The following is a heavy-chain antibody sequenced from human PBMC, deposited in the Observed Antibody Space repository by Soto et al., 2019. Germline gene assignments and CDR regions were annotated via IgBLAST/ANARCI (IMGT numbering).Heavy chain of an antibody. CDR2: ISGSGGST. V-gene: IGHV3-23*01. D-gene: IGHD6-19*01. CDR3: AKDLAVAGTVYFDC. CDR1: GFTFSSYA. J-gene: IGHJ4*02. Sequence: GGSLRLSCTASGFTFSSYAMSWVRQAPGKGLEWVSGISGSGGSTYYADSVKGRFTISRDNSKNTLYLQMNSLRAEDTAVYYCAKDLAVAGTVYFDCWGQGTLVTVSS.